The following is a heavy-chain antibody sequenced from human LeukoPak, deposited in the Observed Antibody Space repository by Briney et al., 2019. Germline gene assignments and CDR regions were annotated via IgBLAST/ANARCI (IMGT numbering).Heavy chain of an antibody. CDR1: GDTFTKYE. J-gene: IGHJ4*02. Sequence: GASVKVSCKASGDTFTKYEMHWVRQAPGHGLEWMGVINPRGGATDHAQNFRDRVTMTRDTSISTAYIELSRLTSDDTAVYFCAREGSSGYWGQGTLVTVSS. V-gene: IGHV1-2*02. D-gene: IGHD1-26*01. CDR2: INPRGGAT. CDR3: AREGSSGY.